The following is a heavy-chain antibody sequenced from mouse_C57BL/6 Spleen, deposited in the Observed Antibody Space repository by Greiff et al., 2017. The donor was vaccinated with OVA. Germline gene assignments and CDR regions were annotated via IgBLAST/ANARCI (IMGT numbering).Heavy chain of an antibody. V-gene: IGHV5-6*02. CDR2: ISSGGSYP. CDR1: GFTFSSYG. Sequence: EVKLEESGGDLVKPGGSLKLSCAASGFTFSSYGMSWVRQTPDKRLEWVATISSGGSYPYYPDRVKGRFTIPRDNAKNTLYLQMSSLKSEDTAMYYCARYYYGSSYPFDYWGQGTTLTVSS. J-gene: IGHJ2*01. D-gene: IGHD1-1*01. CDR3: ARYYYGSSYPFDY.